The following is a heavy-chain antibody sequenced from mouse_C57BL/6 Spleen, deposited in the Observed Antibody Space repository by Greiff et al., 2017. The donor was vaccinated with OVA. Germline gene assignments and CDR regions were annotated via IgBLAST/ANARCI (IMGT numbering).Heavy chain of an antibody. Sequence: EVKVEESEGGLVQPGSSMKLSCTASGFTFSDYYMAWVRQVPETGLEWVANINYDGSSTYYLDSLKSRFIISRDNAKNILYLQMSSLKSEDTATYYCAREGITHWYFDVWGTGTTVTVSS. D-gene: IGHD2-4*01. J-gene: IGHJ1*03. CDR1: GFTFSDYY. CDR2: INYDGSST. V-gene: IGHV5-16*01. CDR3: AREGITHWYFDV.